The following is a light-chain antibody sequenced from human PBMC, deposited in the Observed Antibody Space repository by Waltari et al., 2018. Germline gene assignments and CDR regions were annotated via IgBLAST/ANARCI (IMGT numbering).Light chain of an antibody. CDR2: AAS. CDR3: HQYHVPPLT. CDR1: QSISSY. Sequence: DIQMTQSPSSLSASVGDRVTITCRASQSISSYLNWYQQKPGKSPKLLIYAASSLQSGVPSRFSCSGSGTDFTLTISSLQAEDVAVYYCHQYHVPPLTFGQGTRLEIK. V-gene: IGKV1-39*01. J-gene: IGKJ5*01.